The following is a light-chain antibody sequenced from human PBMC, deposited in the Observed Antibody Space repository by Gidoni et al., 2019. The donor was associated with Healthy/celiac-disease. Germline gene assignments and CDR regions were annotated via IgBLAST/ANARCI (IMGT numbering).Light chain of an antibody. J-gene: IGKJ4*01. CDR1: QSISSY. CDR2: AAS. CDR3: QQSYSTPT. V-gene: IGKV1-39*01. Sequence: QMPQSPSSLSASVGDRVTITCRASQSISSYLNWYQQKPGKAPKLLIYAASSLQSGVPSRFSGSGSGTDFTLTISSLQPEDFATYYCQQSYSTPTFGGGTKVEIK.